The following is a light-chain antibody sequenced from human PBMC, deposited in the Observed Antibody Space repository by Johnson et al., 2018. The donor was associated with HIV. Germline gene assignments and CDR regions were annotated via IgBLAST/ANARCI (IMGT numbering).Light chain of an antibody. CDR1: SSNIGNNY. J-gene: IGLJ1*01. V-gene: IGLV1-51*01. Sequence: QSVLTQAASVSAAPGQKVTISCSGSSSNIGNNYVSWYQQLPGTAPKLLIYDNNKRPSGIPDRFSGSKSGTSATLGITGLQTGDEADYYCGTWDSSLSAGPYVFGTGTKVTVL. CDR2: DNN. CDR3: GTWDSSLSAGPYV.